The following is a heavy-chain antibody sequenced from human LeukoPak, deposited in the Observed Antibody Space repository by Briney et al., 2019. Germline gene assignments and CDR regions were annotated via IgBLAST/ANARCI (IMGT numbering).Heavy chain of an antibody. CDR1: GFTFSTYS. D-gene: IGHD4-17*01. J-gene: IGHJ4*02. CDR3: VRLFGGVTTFDY. CDR2: INQDGSAE. Sequence: GGSLRLSCAASGFTFSTYSMSWVRQAPGKGLDWVASINQDGSAEYYVDSVRGRFTISRDNAKNSLYLQVNSLRVDDTAVYYCVRLFGGVTTFDYWGQGTLVAVSS. V-gene: IGHV3-7*01.